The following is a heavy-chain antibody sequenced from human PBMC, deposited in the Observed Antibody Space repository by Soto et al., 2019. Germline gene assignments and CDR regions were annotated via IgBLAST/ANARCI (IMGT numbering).Heavy chain of an antibody. CDR1: GGSINSGSYY. D-gene: IGHD6-19*01. CDR2: IYYTGST. V-gene: IGHV4-39*01. Sequence: QLQLQESGPGLVKPSETLSLTCTVSGGSINSGSYYWGWIRQPPGKGLEWIGNIYYTGSTYYKSSLKSRVTISADTSKNQLSLKLSSVTAADTAVYYCARSTNGWYDYWGQGTLVTVSS. CDR3: ARSTNGWYDY. J-gene: IGHJ4*02.